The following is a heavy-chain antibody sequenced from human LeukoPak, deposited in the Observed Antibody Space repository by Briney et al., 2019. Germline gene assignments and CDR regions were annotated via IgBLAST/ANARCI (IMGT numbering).Heavy chain of an antibody. Sequence: PGGSLRLSCAASGFTFSSYSMNWVRQAPGKGLEWVGRIKSKTDGGTTDYAAPVKGRFTISRDDSKNTLYLQMNSLKTEDTAVYYCTTDRCRGCGLRFLEWLSMTYWGQGTLVTVSS. CDR2: IKSKTDGGTT. CDR1: GFTFSSYS. CDR3: TTDRCRGCGLRFLEWLSMTY. D-gene: IGHD3-3*01. J-gene: IGHJ4*02. V-gene: IGHV3-15*01.